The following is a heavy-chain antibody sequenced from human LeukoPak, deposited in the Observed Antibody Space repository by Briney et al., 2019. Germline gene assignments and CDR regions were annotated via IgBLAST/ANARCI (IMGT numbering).Heavy chain of an antibody. D-gene: IGHD3-3*01. V-gene: IGHV3-11*01. CDR1: GFAFGSEA. CDR2: ISSSGSTI. CDR3: ARGRRWATVITSGEGAEYFQH. J-gene: IGHJ1*01. Sequence: GGSLRLSCAVSGFAFGSEAMSWVRQSPARGLEWVSYISSSGSTIYYADSVKGRFTISRDNAKNSLYLQMNSLRAEDTAVYYCARGRRWATVITSGEGAEYFQHWGQGTLVTVSS.